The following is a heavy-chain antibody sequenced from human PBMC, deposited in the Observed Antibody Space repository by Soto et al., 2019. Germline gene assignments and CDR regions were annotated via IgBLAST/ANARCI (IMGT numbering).Heavy chain of an antibody. Sequence: ASETLSLTCAVYGESFGGYDWSWIRQTPGKGLEWIGEINHSGSTNYNPSLKSRVTISVDTSKNQFSLKLSSVTAADTAVYYCAKEERGSSGWYSNYYYYYMDVWGKGTTVTVSS. CDR1: GESFGGYD. CDR3: AKEERGSSGWYSNYYYYYMDV. D-gene: IGHD6-19*01. J-gene: IGHJ6*03. V-gene: IGHV4-34*01. CDR2: INHSGST.